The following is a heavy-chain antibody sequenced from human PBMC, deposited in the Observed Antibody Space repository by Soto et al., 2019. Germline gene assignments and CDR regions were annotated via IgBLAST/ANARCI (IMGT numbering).Heavy chain of an antibody. CDR2: LYSGGTT. Sequence: EVQLVESGGGLVQPGGSLRLSCAASGLTVSSKYMTWVRQAPGKGLEWLSVLYSGGTTYYADSVKGRFTISRDNSKNTVYLQMNSLRGEDTAVYYCATSTSFPGFDYWGQGSLVTVSS. CDR3: ATSTSFPGFDY. D-gene: IGHD6-13*01. V-gene: IGHV3-66*01. CDR1: GLTVSSKY. J-gene: IGHJ4*02.